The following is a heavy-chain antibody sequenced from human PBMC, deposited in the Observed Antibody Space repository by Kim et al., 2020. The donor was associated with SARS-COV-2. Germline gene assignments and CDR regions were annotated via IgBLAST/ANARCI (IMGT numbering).Heavy chain of an antibody. CDR2: ISSDGGGT. D-gene: IGHD3-16*01. CDR1: GFTFDDYG. CDR3: AKDILRLPTAPGTRGMDV. J-gene: IGHJ6*02. Sequence: GGSLRLSCATSGFTFDDYGMHWVRQAPGKGLEWVSFISSDGGGTYFSDSVKGRFTISRDNSENSLYLQMNSLRTEDTAFYYCAKDILRLPTAPGTRGMDVWGQGTTVTVSS. V-gene: IGHV3-43*02.